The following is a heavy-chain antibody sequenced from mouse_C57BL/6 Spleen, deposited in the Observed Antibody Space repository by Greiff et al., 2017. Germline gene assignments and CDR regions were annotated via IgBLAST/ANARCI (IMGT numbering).Heavy chain of an antibody. Sequence: VQLQQSGGGLVQPGGSLSLSCAASGFTFTDYYMSWVRQPPGKALEWLGFIRNKANGYTTEYSASVKGRFTISRDNSHSILYLQMNALRAEDSATYYCARYSSGYAMDYWGQGTSVTVSS. CDR3: ARYSSGYAMDY. V-gene: IGHV7-3*01. D-gene: IGHD3-2*02. J-gene: IGHJ4*01. CDR1: GFTFTDYY. CDR2: IRNKANGYTT.